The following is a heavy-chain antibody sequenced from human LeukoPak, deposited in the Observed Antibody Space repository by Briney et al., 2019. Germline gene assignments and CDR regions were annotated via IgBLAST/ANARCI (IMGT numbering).Heavy chain of an antibody. J-gene: IGHJ5*02. CDR2: IYPGDSDT. CDR1: GYSFTSYW. V-gene: IGHV5-51*01. Sequence: GESLKISCKGSGYSFTSYWIGWVRQMPGKGLEWMGIIYPGDSDTRYSPSFQGQATISADKSISTAYLQWSSLKASDTAMYYCARLVGATTPYNWFDPWGQGTLVTVSS. CDR3: ARLVGATTPYNWFDP. D-gene: IGHD1-26*01.